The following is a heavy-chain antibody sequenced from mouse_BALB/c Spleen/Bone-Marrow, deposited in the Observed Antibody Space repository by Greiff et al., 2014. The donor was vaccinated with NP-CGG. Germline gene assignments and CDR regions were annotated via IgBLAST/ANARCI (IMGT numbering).Heavy chain of an antibody. V-gene: IGHV1-54*01. CDR3: ARGMTTGYFDY. Sequence: VQLQQSGAELVRPGTSVKVSCKASGYAFTNYLIEWVKQRPGQGLEWIGVINPGSGGTNYNEKFKGKATLTADKSSSTAYMQLSSLTSDDSAVYFCARGMTTGYFDYWGQGTTLTVSS. J-gene: IGHJ2*01. CDR1: GYAFTNYL. CDR2: INPGSGGT. D-gene: IGHD1-1*01.